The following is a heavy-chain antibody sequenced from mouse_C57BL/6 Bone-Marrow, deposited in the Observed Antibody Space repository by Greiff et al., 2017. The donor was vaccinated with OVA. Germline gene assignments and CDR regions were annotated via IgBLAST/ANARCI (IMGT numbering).Heavy chain of an antibody. CDR3: ARSGYYGSSLFAY. Sequence: VQLQQPGPVLVKPGASVKMSCKASGYTFTDYYMNWVKQSHGQSLEWIGVINPYNGGTSYNQQFKGKATLPVDKSSSTAYMELNSLTSEDSAGYYCARSGYYGSSLFAYWGQGTLVTVSA. CDR2: INPYNGGT. CDR1: GYTFTDYY. J-gene: IGHJ3*01. D-gene: IGHD1-1*01. V-gene: IGHV1-19*01.